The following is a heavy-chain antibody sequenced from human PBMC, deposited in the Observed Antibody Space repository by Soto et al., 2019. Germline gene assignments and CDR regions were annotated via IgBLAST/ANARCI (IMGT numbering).Heavy chain of an antibody. Sequence: SETLSLTCTVSGGSISSYYWSWIRQPPGKGLEWIGYIYYSGSTNYNPSLKSRATISVDTSKNQFSLKLSSVTAADTAVYYCAAEDWAVATISYWGQGTLVTVYS. CDR2: IYYSGST. J-gene: IGHJ4*02. D-gene: IGHD5-12*01. CDR1: GGSISSYY. V-gene: IGHV4-59*01. CDR3: AAEDWAVATISY.